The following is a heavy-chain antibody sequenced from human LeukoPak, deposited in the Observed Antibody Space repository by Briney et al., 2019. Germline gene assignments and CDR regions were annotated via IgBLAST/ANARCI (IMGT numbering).Heavy chain of an antibody. J-gene: IGHJ4*02. CDR3: AREGPLGKYYDY. CDR1: GGSIDNLF. CDR2: FSYSGGT. Sequence: SETLSLTCTVSGGSIDNLFWTWIRQPPGKGLEWIGYFSYSGGTTYNPSLKSRVTISIDTSKNQFSLNLNSVTAADTAVYYCAREGPLGKYYDYWGPGTLVTVSS. D-gene: IGHD3-16*01. V-gene: IGHV4-59*01.